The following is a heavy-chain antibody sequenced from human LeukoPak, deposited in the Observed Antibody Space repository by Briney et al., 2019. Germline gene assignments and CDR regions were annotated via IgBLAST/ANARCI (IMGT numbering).Heavy chain of an antibody. CDR3: ARERASAGPHFEH. CDR2: NYNRGTT. V-gene: IGHV4-59*01. Sequence: PSETLSLTCTVSGGSISSYYWSWIRQPPGKGLEWIGYNYNRGTTNYNPSLKSRVTISVDRSKNQFSLSLTSVTAADTAVYYCARERASAGPHFEHWGRGILVTVSS. CDR1: GGSISSYY. J-gene: IGHJ4*02.